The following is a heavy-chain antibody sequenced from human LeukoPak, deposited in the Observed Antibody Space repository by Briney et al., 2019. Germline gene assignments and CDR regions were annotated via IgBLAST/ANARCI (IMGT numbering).Heavy chain of an antibody. Sequence: GGSLRLSCAASGFTFSSYAMSWVRQAPGKGLEWVSAISGSGGSTYYADSVKGRFTISRDNSKNTLYLQMNSLRAGDTAVYYCARGPRSGSYPALDYWGQGTLVTVSS. V-gene: IGHV3-23*01. CDR3: ARGPRSGSYPALDY. D-gene: IGHD3-10*01. CDR2: ISGSGGST. J-gene: IGHJ4*02. CDR1: GFTFSSYA.